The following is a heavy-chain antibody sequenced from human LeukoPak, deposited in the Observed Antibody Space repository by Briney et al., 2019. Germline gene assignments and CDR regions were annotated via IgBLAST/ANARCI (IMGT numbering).Heavy chain of an antibody. Sequence: GGSLRLSCAASGFTFDDYAMHWVRQAPGKGLEWVSGISWNSGSIGYADSVKGRFTISRDNAKNSLYLQMNSLRAEDTALYYCAKDMEALCGGDCSPDYWGQGTLVTVSS. D-gene: IGHD2-21*02. CDR2: ISWNSGSI. CDR3: AKDMEALCGGDCSPDY. J-gene: IGHJ4*02. CDR1: GFTFDDYA. V-gene: IGHV3-9*01.